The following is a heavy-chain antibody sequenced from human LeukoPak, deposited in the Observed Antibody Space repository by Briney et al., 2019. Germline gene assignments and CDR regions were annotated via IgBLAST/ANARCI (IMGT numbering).Heavy chain of an antibody. CDR2: INPNSGGT. J-gene: IGHJ6*02. CDR1: GYPFTRYY. V-gene: IGHV1-2*02. Sequence: VKVSCKASGYPFTRYYIHWVRQAPGQGLEWMGWINPNSGGTNYAQKFQGRVTMTRDTSISTAYMEMSRLRSDDTAVYNCARDSNSSGWFLYYAMDVWGQGTTVTVSS. CDR3: ARDSNSSGWFLYYAMDV. D-gene: IGHD6-19*01.